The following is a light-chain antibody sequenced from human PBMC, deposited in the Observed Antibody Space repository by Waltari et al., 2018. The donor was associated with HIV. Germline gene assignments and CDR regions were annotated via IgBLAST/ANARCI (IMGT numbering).Light chain of an antibody. CDR1: SSTFGNDF. Sequence: QSVLTQPPSVSAAPGQKVTISCSVSSTFGNDFVSWYQHLPGSAPKLLIYDNNKRPSGISDRFSGSKSGTSPTLGITGLQTGDEADYYCGTWDASLSVGVFGGGTKLTVL. CDR3: GTWDASLSVGV. V-gene: IGLV1-51*01. J-gene: IGLJ3*02. CDR2: DNN.